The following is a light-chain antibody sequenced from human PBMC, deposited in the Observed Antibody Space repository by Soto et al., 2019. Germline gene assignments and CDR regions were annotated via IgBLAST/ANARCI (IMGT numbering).Light chain of an antibody. V-gene: IGKV1-33*01. CDR2: DAS. J-gene: IGKJ4*01. Sequence: DIQMTRSPSSLSASVGDRVTITCQASQDISIYLNWYQQKPGKAPKLLIYDASNLETGVPSRFSGSGSGTDFTFTISSLQPEDIATYYCQQYDNLPITFGGGTKVEIK. CDR3: QQYDNLPIT. CDR1: QDISIY.